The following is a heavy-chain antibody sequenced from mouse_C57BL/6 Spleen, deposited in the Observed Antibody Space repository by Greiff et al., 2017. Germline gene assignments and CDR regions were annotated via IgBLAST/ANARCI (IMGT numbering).Heavy chain of an antibody. V-gene: IGHV1-63*01. D-gene: IGHD1-1*01. CDR3: AGNYGSSYWDFDD. Sequence: QVQLQQSGAELVRPGTSVKMSCKASGYTFTSYWIGWVKQRPGHGLEWIGDIYPGGGYTNSNEKFKGKATLTADKSSSTAYMQFSSLTSEDSAIYYCAGNYGSSYWDFDDWGKGTTVTVSS. J-gene: IGHJ1*03. CDR2: IYPGGGYT. CDR1: GYTFTSYW.